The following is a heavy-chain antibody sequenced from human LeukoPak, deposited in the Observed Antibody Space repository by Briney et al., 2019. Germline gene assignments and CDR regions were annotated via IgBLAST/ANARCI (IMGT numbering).Heavy chain of an antibody. D-gene: IGHD3-22*01. CDR3: ARDELAITWDFGAFDI. V-gene: IGHV1-69*05. J-gene: IGHJ3*02. CDR2: IIPIFGTA. Sequence: AASVKVSCKASGYTFTSYGISWVRQAPGQGLEWMGRIIPIFGTANYAQKFQGRVTITTDESTSTAYMELSSLRSEDTAVYYCARDELAITWDFGAFDIWGQGTMVTVSS. CDR1: GYTFTSYG.